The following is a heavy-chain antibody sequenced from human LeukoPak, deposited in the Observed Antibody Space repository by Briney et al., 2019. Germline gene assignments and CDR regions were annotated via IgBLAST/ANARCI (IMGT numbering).Heavy chain of an antibody. Sequence: SAGSLRLSGAASGFTFSSYAMVWVRQAPGKGLEWVSAISGSGGSTYYADSVKGRFTMSRDNSTNTLYMQLNSLRAEDTAVYYCAKLPSSYDILTGSFDYWGQGTLVTVSS. CDR2: ISGSGGST. D-gene: IGHD3-9*01. CDR1: GFTFSSYA. CDR3: AKLPSSYDILTGSFDY. V-gene: IGHV3-23*01. J-gene: IGHJ4*02.